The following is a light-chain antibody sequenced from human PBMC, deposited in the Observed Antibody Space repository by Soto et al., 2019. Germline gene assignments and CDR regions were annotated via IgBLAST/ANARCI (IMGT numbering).Light chain of an antibody. CDR1: SSDVGGYNY. V-gene: IGLV2-14*01. Sequence: QSALTQPASVSGSPGQSITISCTGTSSDVGGYNYVSWYQQHPGKGPKLMIYDVSNRPSGVSNRFSGSKSGNTASLTISGLQAEDEADYYCSSYTSCSTLIFGGGTKLTVL. CDR3: SSYTSCSTLI. CDR2: DVS. J-gene: IGLJ2*01.